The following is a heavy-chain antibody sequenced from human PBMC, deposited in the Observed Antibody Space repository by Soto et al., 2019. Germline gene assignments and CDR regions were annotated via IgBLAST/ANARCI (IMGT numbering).Heavy chain of an antibody. CDR2: IYPGDSET. J-gene: IGHJ4*02. V-gene: IGHV5-51*01. CDR1: GYTFDSNW. Sequence: SGESLKISCQTAGYTFDSNWIGWVRQVPGKGLEWMGIIYPGDSETRYSPSFQGQVTFSVDRSFKTAYLQWRSLQASDTAMYYCARLLDIWGEPHYFDSWGQGTSVTVSS. CDR3: ARLLDIWGEPHYFDS. D-gene: IGHD3-16*01.